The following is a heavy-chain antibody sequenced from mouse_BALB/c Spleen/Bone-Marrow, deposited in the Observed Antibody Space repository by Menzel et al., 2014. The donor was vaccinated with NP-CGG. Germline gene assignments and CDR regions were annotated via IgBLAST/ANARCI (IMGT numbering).Heavy chain of an antibody. D-gene: IGHD4-1*01. V-gene: IGHV5-17*02. J-gene: IGHJ2*01. Sequence: EVKVVESGGGLVQPGGSRKLSCAASGFTFSSFGMHWVRQAPEKGLGWVAYISSGSSTIYYADTVKGRFTISRDNPKNTLFLQMTSLRSEDTAMYYCATGTRDYWGQGTTLTVSS. CDR1: GFTFSSFG. CDR3: ATGTRDY. CDR2: ISSGSSTI.